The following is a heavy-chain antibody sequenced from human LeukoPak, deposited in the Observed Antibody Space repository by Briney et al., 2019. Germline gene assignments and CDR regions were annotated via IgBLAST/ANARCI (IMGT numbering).Heavy chain of an antibody. CDR2: ISSSSSTI. J-gene: IGHJ4*02. Sequence: GTSLRLSCAASGFTFSSYSMNWVRQAPGKGLEWVSYISSSSSTIYYADSVKGRFTISRDNAKNSLYLQMNSLRAEDTAVYYCARASYDYGEHFDYWGQGTLVTVSS. CDR3: ARASYDYGEHFDY. D-gene: IGHD4-17*01. V-gene: IGHV3-48*01. CDR1: GFTFSSYS.